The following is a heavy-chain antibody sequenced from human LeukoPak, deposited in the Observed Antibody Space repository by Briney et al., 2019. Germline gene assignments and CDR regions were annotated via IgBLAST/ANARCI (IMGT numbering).Heavy chain of an antibody. J-gene: IGHJ6*03. Sequence: GGSLRLSCAASGFTFSNAWMSWVRQAPGKGLEWVGRIKSKTDGGTTDYAAPVKGRFTISRDDLKNTLYLQMNSLKTEDTAVYYCTTDRRYSSGWYVDYYYYMDVWGKGTTVTVSS. CDR1: GFTFSNAW. V-gene: IGHV3-15*01. CDR3: TTDRRYSSGWYVDYYYYMDV. D-gene: IGHD6-19*01. CDR2: IKSKTDGGTT.